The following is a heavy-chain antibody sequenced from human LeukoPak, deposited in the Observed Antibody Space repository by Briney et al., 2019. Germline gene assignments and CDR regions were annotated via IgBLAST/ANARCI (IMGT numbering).Heavy chain of an antibody. J-gene: IGHJ4*02. D-gene: IGHD1-20*01. V-gene: IGHV4-59*12. Sequence: SETPSLTCTVSGGSISGYYWSWIRQPPGKGLEWVGYISYSGSTNYKPSLKSRVTISVDTSKNQFSLKLSSVTAADTAVYYCARGNPNWNYVDYWGQGTLVTVSS. CDR2: ISYSGST. CDR1: GGSISGYY. CDR3: ARGNPNWNYVDY.